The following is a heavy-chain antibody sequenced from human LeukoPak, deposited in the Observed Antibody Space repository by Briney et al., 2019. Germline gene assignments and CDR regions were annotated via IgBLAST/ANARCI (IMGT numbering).Heavy chain of an antibody. D-gene: IGHD4-4*01. CDR2: MNPNSGNT. Sequence: GASVKVSCKASGYTFTSYDINWVRQATGQGLEWMGWMNPNSGNTGYAQKFQGRVTMTRNTSISTAYMELGSLRSEDTAVYYCAREGTVTTDNGMDVWGQGTTVTVSS. CDR1: GYTFTSYD. V-gene: IGHV1-8*01. J-gene: IGHJ6*02. CDR3: AREGTVTTDNGMDV.